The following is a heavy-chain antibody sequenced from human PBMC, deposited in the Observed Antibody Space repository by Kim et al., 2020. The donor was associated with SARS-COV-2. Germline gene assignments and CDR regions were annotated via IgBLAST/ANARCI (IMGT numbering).Heavy chain of an antibody. D-gene: IGHD3-10*01. CDR3: ARGDPTRGFGELFHTPDY. CDR1: GFTFSSYW. Sequence: GGSLRLSCAASGFTFSSYWMHWVRQAPGKGLVWVSRINSDGSSTSYADSVKGRFTISRDNAKNTLYLQMNSLRAEDTAVYYCARGDPTRGFGELFHTPDYWGQGTLVTVSS. CDR2: INSDGSST. V-gene: IGHV3-74*01. J-gene: IGHJ4*02.